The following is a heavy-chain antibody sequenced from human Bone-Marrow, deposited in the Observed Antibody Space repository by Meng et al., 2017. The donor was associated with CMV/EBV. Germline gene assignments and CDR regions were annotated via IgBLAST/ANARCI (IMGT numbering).Heavy chain of an antibody. CDR3: ARGGTYYDFWSNY. CDR1: GGTFSSYT. V-gene: IGHV1-69*02. J-gene: IGHJ4*02. Sequence: SVKVSCKASGGTFSSYTISWVRQAPGQGLEWMGRIIPILGIANYAQKFQGRVTMTRNTSISTAYMELSSLRSEDTAVYYCARGGTYYDFWSNYWGQGTLVTVSS. D-gene: IGHD3-3*01. CDR2: IIPILGIA.